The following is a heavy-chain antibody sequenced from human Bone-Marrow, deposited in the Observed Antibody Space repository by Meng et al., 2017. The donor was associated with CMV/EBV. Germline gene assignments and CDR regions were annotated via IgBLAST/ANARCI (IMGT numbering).Heavy chain of an antibody. CDR2: TYYDSKWYY. D-gene: IGHD1-1*01. CDR1: GDRVSSNSAS. V-gene: IGHV6-1*01. J-gene: IGHJ4*02. Sequence: SQTLSLTCAISGDRVSSNSASWNWFRQSPSRGLEWLGRTYYDSKWYYDYAVSVESRIVINPDTSQNQISLYLNSVTPEDTAVYYCARRRYNSYQGFFDYWGQGTLVTVSS. CDR3: ARRRYNSYQGFFDY.